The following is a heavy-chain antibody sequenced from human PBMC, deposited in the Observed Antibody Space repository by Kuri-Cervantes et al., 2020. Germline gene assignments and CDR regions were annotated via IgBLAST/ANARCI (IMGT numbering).Heavy chain of an antibody. CDR3: AKDFRGYKQQIDS. V-gene: IGHV3-23*01. Sequence: GESLKISCAASGFIFSSSAMNWVRQAPGKGLEWVSTISGSGSVAYYADFVKGRFTISRDNSKNTLSLQMNGLRVDDAAVYFCAKDFRGYKQQIDSWGQGTLVTVSS. CDR2: ISGSGSVA. CDR1: GFIFSSSA. J-gene: IGHJ4*02. D-gene: IGHD5-24*01.